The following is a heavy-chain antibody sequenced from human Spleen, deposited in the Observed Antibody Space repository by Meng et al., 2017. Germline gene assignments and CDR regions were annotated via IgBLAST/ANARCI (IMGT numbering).Heavy chain of an antibody. V-gene: IGHV4-4*02. CDR1: GGSISTRDW. CDR3: ARNLVGSSLDY. J-gene: IGHJ4*02. CDR2: IYHSGRA. D-gene: IGHD1-14*01. Sequence: QVQQQESGPGLVKHSGTLSLTCAVSGGSISTRDWWTWVRQPPGKGLEWIGEIYHSGRANYIPTLKSRVTISVDKSKNQFSLDLRSVIAADTAVYFCARNLVGSSLDYWGQGTLVTVSS.